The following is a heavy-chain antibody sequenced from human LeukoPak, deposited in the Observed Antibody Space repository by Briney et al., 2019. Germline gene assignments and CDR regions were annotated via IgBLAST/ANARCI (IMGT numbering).Heavy chain of an antibody. CDR1: GYSFTRYW. D-gene: IGHD3-16*01. CDR2: IYPGDSDT. Sequence: VESLKISCKGSGYSFTRYWIGWVRQMPGKGLEWIGIIYPGDSDTRYSPSFQGQVTISTDKSIGHAYLQWNSLKASDTAMYYCARGGHFDYWGQGTLVPVSS. J-gene: IGHJ4*02. CDR3: ARGGHFDY. V-gene: IGHV5-51*01.